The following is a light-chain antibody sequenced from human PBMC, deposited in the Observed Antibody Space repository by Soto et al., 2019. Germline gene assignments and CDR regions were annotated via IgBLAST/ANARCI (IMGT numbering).Light chain of an antibody. Sequence: EIVVTQSPATLSVSPGERASLSCRASQNINSNLAWYQQKPGQAPSLLIYDASTRATGIPARFSGSGSGTEFTLTISSLQSEDFAVYYCQQYNDWPFTFGQGTKLEIQ. J-gene: IGKJ2*01. CDR2: DAS. V-gene: IGKV3-15*01. CDR3: QQYNDWPFT. CDR1: QNINSN.